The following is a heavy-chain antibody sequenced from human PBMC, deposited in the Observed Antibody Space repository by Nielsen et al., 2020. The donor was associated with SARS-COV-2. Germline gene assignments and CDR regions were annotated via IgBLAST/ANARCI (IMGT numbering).Heavy chain of an antibody. V-gene: IGHV3-30-3*01. CDR1: GFTFSSYA. Sequence: GESLKISCAASGFTFSSYAMHWVRQAPGKGLEWVAVISYDGSNKYYADSVKGRFTISRDNSKNTLYLQMNSLRAEDTAVYYCAREGQWFGELDLDYWGQGTLVTVSS. CDR3: AREGQWFGELDLDY. J-gene: IGHJ4*02. CDR2: ISYDGSNK. D-gene: IGHD3-10*01.